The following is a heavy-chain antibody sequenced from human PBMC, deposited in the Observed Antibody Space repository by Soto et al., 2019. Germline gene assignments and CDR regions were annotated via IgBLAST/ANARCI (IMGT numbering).Heavy chain of an antibody. J-gene: IGHJ4*02. D-gene: IGHD5-18*01. CDR1: GGPISSGDYY. CDR2: IYYSGIT. CDR3: ARAGYSYGWSTIDY. Sequence: PSETLSLTCTVSGGPISSGDYYWSWIRQPPGKGLDLIGYIYYSGITYYNPSLKSRVTISVDTSKNQFSLKLSSVTAADTAVYYCARAGYSYGWSTIDYGGQGTLVPVSS. V-gene: IGHV4-30-4*01.